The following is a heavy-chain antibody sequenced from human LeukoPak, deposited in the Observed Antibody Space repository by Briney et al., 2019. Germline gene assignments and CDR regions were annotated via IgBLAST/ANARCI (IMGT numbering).Heavy chain of an antibody. Sequence: PSETLSLTCAVYGGTFSGYYWSWIRQPPGKGLEWIGEINHSGSTNYNPSLKSRVAISVGTSKNQFSLKLSSVTAADTAVYYCARRGSRGLNWGQGTLVTVSS. CDR2: INHSGST. V-gene: IGHV4-34*01. J-gene: IGHJ4*02. CDR1: GGTFSGYY. D-gene: IGHD3-16*01. CDR3: ARRGSRGLN.